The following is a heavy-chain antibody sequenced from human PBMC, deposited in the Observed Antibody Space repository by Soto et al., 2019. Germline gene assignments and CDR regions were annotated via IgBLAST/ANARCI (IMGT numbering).Heavy chain of an antibody. CDR1: GFTFSSYA. J-gene: IGHJ3*02. Sequence: GGSLRLSCAASGFTFSSYAMSWVRQAPGKGLEWVSAISGSGGRTYYGDSLKGRFTISMDNSKNTLYLQMNSLRAEDTAVYYCAKDHGYCSGGSCYDGAFDIWGQGTMVTVSS. V-gene: IGHV3-23*01. CDR3: AKDHGYCSGGSCYDGAFDI. D-gene: IGHD2-15*01. CDR2: ISGSGGRT.